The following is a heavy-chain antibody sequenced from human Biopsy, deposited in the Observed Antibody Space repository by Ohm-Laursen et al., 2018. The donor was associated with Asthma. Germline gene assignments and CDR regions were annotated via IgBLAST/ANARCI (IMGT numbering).Heavy chain of an antibody. CDR2: INPVFGTT. D-gene: IGHD2-2*01. V-gene: IGHV1-69*13. Sequence: SVKVSCKSLGGTFNTYVIGWVRQAPGQGLEWMGGINPVFGTTTYPQKFQDGVTITADDSTSTVYMELSSLRSEDTAVYYCARKAGSCISRTCYSLDFWGQGTLVTVSS. CDR1: GGTFNTYV. CDR3: ARKAGSCISRTCYSLDF. J-gene: IGHJ4*02.